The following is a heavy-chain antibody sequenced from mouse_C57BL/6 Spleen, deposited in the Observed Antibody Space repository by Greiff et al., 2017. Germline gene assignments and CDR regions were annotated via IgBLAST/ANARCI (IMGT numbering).Heavy chain of an antibody. D-gene: IGHD3-2*02. CDR1: GYTFTSYW. Sequence: VQLQQPGAELVKPGASVKLSCKASGYTFTSYWMQWVKQRPGQGLEWIGELDPSDSYTNYNQKFKGKATLTVDQSSSTAYMQLSSLTSEDSAVYYCFQLSPHYAMDYWGQGTSVTVSS. V-gene: IGHV1-50*01. CDR2: LDPSDSYT. CDR3: FQLSPHYAMDY. J-gene: IGHJ4*01.